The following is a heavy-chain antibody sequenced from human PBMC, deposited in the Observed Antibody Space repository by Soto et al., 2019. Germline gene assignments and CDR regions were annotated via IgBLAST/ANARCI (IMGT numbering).Heavy chain of an antibody. D-gene: IGHD1-20*01. CDR3: ARGITQGYDY. CDR2: MSPSSGNT. J-gene: IGHJ4*02. CDR1: GYNFNTYD. Sequence: QVQLVQSGAEVEKPGASVKVSCQASGYNFNTYDINWVRQATGQGLEWMGWMSPSSGNTGYAQKFQGRVTMTRDTSVSTAYMERNSLTSDDTAVYYCARGITQGYDYWGQGTPVTVSS. V-gene: IGHV1-8*02.